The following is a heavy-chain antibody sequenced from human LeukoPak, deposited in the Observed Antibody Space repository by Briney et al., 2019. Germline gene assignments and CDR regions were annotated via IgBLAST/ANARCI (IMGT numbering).Heavy chain of an antibody. CDR1: GFTFSSYA. J-gene: IGHJ4*02. D-gene: IGHD3-22*01. V-gene: IGHV3-23*01. CDR2: ISGSGGST. Sequence: GSLRLSCAASGFTFSSYAMSWVRQAPGKGLEWVSAISGSGGSTYYADSVKGRFTISRDNSKNTLYLQMNSLRAEDTAVYYCAKEDVDSSGYYYEYYFDYWGQGTLVTVSS. CDR3: AKEDVDSSGYYYEYYFDY.